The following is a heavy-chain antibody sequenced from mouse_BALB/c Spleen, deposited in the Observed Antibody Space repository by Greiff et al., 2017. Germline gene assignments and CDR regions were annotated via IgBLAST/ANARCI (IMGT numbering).Heavy chain of an antibody. CDR2: ISSGSSTI. V-gene: IGHV5-17*02. J-gene: IGHJ2*01. D-gene: IGHD6-1*01. CDR1: GFTFSSFG. CDR3: ARSSLSFDY. Sequence: DVKLVESGGGLVQPGGSRKLSCAASGFTFSSFGMHWVRQAPEKGLEWVAYISSGSSTIYYADTVKGRFTISRDNPKNTLFLQMTSLRSEDTAMYYCARSSLSFDYWGQGTTLTVSS.